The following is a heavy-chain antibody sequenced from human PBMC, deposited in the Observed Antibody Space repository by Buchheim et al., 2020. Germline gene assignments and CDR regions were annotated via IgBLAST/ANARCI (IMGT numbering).Heavy chain of an antibody. CDR3: ARDPYYYYGMDV. CDR1: GFTFSSYA. CDR2: ISYDGSNK. V-gene: IGHV3-30-3*01. Sequence: QVQLVESGGGVVQPGRSLRLSCAASGFTFSSYAMHWVRQAPGKGLEWVAVISYDGSNKYYADSVKGRFTISRDNSKNTLYLQMNSLRAEDTAVYYCARDPYYYYGMDVWGQGTT. J-gene: IGHJ6*02.